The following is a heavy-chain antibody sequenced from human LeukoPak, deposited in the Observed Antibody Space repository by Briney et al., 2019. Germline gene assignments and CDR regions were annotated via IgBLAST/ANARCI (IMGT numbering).Heavy chain of an antibody. CDR3: ASRGPGSPRYSSSGYDAFDI. CDR1: GYTFTGYY. J-gene: IGHJ3*02. Sequence: ASVNVSCKASGYTFTGYYMHWVRQAPGQGLEWMGWINPNSGGTNYAQKFQGRVTMTRDTSISTAYMELSRLRSDDTAVYYCASRGPGSPRYSSSGYDAFDIWGQGTMVTVSS. CDR2: INPNSGGT. V-gene: IGHV1-2*02. D-gene: IGHD6-6*01.